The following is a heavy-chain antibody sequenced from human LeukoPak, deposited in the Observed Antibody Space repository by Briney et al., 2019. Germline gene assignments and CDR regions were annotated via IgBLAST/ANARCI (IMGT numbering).Heavy chain of an antibody. CDR2: MNPNSGNT. CDR1: GATFSSYA. D-gene: IGHD5-24*01. J-gene: IGHJ4*02. V-gene: IGHV1-8*02. CDR3: ARATPGGLHGYSFDY. Sequence: VSVKVSCKASGATFSSYAISWVRQAPGQGLEWMGRMNPNSGNTGFAQKFQDRVSMTRDTSINTAYMELTSLRSGDTAVYYCARATPGGLHGYSFDYWGQGTVVTVYS.